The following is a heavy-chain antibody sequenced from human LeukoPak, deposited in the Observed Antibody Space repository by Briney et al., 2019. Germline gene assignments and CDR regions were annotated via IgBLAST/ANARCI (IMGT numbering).Heavy chain of an antibody. D-gene: IGHD1-26*01. CDR1: GFTLSTYG. V-gene: IGHV3-30*03. CDR2: ISYDGSNK. Sequence: GGSLRLSCAASGFTLSTYGMHWVRQAPGKGLEWVAVISYDGSNKYYADSVKGRFTISRDNSKNTLYLQMNSLRAEDTAVYYCAREAIVGAAFDIWGQGTMVTVSS. J-gene: IGHJ3*02. CDR3: AREAIVGAAFDI.